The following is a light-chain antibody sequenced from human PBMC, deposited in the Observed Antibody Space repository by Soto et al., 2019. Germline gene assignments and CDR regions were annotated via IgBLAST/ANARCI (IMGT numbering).Light chain of an antibody. CDR3: QQYHSYPVT. CDR2: GAS. Sequence: DIQMTQSPSSLSASVGDRVTITCRASQDISNYLAWIQQKPGEAPKSLIYGASNLHSGVPSRFSACDSGPDFTLTISDLQADDFGTYYCQQYHSYPVTFGQGTRLEIK. V-gene: IGKV1-16*01. CDR1: QDISNY. J-gene: IGKJ5*01.